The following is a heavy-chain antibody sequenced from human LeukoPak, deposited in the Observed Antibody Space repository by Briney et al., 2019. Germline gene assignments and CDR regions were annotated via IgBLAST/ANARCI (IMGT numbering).Heavy chain of an antibody. J-gene: IGHJ6*03. CDR2: IYYSGST. V-gene: IGHV4-59*11. D-gene: IGHD6-6*01. CDR3: ARDPEYSSSSDYYYYYMDV. Sequence: SETLSLTCTVSGGSISSHYWSWIRQLPGKGLEWIGYIYYSGSTNYNPSLKSRVTISVDTSKNQFSLKLSSVTAADTAVYYCARDPEYSSSSDYYYYYMDVWGKGTTVTVSS. CDR1: GGSISSHY.